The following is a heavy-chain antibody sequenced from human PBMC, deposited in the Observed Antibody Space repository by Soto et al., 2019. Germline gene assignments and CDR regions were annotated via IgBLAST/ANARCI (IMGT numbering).Heavy chain of an antibody. CDR2: ISGSSDYT. CDR1: GFTFSDFS. V-gene: IGHV3-11*05. Sequence: PGGSLRLSCAASGFTFSDFSMTWIRQAPGKGLEWLSYISGSSDYTNFADSVKGRFTISRDNAKSSLYLQMNSLRAEDTAVYYCARVEGFGDLFYYFDSWGQGTPVTVSS. D-gene: IGHD3-10*01. J-gene: IGHJ4*02. CDR3: ARVEGFGDLFYYFDS.